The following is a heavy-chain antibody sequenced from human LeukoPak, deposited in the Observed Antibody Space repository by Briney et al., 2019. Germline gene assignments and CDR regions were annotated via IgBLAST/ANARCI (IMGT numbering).Heavy chain of an antibody. CDR1: GVSMNSNY. CDR2: GSFSDSA. V-gene: IGHV4-59*13. D-gene: IGHD3-9*01. J-gene: IGHJ5*02. Sequence: PSETLSLTCAVSGVSMNSNYCSWIRKSPAGNLVRNGYGSFSDSATHNSSHNRKRSISVDSSKTKFSLDLTSLPVADTATYKCARWDDLLAGSYYWFKPWGQGTLVIVSS. CDR3: ARWDDLLAGSYYWFKP.